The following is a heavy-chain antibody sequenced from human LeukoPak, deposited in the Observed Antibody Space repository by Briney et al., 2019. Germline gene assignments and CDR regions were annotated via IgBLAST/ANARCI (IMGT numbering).Heavy chain of an antibody. Sequence: PGGSLRLSCAASGFPFRNCAMTWVRQAPGRGLEWVSIISDSGGTTYYADSVKGRFTISRDNSKNTLYLQMNSLRAEDTAVYYCAKRSGGPLRYFDYWGQGTLVTVSS. D-gene: IGHD3-10*01. J-gene: IGHJ4*02. V-gene: IGHV3-23*01. CDR2: ISDSGGTT. CDR3: AKRSGGPLRYFDY. CDR1: GFPFRNCA.